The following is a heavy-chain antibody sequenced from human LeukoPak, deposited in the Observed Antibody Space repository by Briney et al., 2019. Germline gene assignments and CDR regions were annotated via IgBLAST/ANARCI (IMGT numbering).Heavy chain of an antibody. V-gene: IGHV3-7*05. CDR1: GFAFSIYS. Sequence: GGSLRLSCAASGFAFSIYSMTWVRQAPGKGLEWVANIREDGSEKYYVDSVKGRFTISRDNAKNSVYLQMKSLRDEDTAVYYCAKTRRVFDYWGQGTLVTVSS. D-gene: IGHD3-10*01. CDR3: AKTRRVFDY. CDR2: IREDGSEK. J-gene: IGHJ4*02.